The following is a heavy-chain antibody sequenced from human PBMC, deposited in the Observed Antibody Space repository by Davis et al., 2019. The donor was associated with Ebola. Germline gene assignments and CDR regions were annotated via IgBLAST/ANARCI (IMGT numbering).Heavy chain of an antibody. CDR3: AREKESYCSSTSCLYFQH. V-gene: IGHV4-34*01. J-gene: IGHJ1*01. CDR2: INHSGST. Sequence: PSETLSLTCAVYGGSFSGYYWSWIRQPPGKGLEWIGEINHSGSTNYNPSLKSRVTISVDTSKNQFSLKLSSVTAADTAVYYCAREKESYCSSTSCLYFQHWGQGTLVTVSS. D-gene: IGHD2-2*01. CDR1: GGSFSGYY.